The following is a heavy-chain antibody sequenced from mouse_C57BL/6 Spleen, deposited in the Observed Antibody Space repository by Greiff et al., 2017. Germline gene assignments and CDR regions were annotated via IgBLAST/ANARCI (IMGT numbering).Heavy chain of an antibody. D-gene: IGHD2-3*01. CDR2: IYPGDGAT. CDR3: ARASDGYSFDY. J-gene: IGHJ2*01. V-gene: IGHV1-80*01. CDR1: GYAFSSYW. Sequence: VQLQQSGAELVKPGASVKISCKASGYAFSSYWMNWVKQRPGKGLEWIGQIYPGDGATNYNGKFKGKATLTADKSSSTAYMQLSSLTSEDSAVXFCARASDGYSFDYWGQGTTLTVSS.